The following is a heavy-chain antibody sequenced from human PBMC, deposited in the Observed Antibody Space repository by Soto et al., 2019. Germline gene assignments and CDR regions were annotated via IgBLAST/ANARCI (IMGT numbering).Heavy chain of an antibody. CDR2: IWYDGSNK. D-gene: IGHD2-21*02. CDR1: GFTFSSYG. CDR3: ARDLFMVTTAGDAFDI. J-gene: IGHJ3*02. V-gene: IGHV3-33*01. Sequence: QVQLVESGGGVVQPGRSLRVSCAASGFTFSSYGMHWVRQAPGKGLEWVAVIWYDGSNKYYADSVKGRFTISRDNSKNTLYLQMNSLRAEDTAVYSCARDLFMVTTAGDAFDIWGQGTMVTVSS.